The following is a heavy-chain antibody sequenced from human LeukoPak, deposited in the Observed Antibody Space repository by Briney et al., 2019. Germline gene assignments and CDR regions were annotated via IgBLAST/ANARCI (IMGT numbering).Heavy chain of an antibody. D-gene: IGHD3-3*01. CDR3: ARDRLRFLEWLSRPS. Sequence: AGGSLRLSCAASGFTFSSYSMTWVRQAPGKGLEWVANIKQDGSEKYYVDSVKGRFTISRDNAKNSLYLQMNSLRAEDTAVYYCARDRLRFLEWLSRPSWGQGTLVTVSS. V-gene: IGHV3-7*01. CDR1: GFTFSSYS. CDR2: IKQDGSEK. J-gene: IGHJ5*02.